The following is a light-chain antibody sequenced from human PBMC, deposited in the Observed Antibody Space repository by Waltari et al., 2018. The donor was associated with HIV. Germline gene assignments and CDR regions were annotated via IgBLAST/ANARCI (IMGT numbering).Light chain of an antibody. CDR2: GGN. V-gene: IGLV3-19*01. CDR3: HSRDTDGDHYV. J-gene: IGLJ1*01. Sequence: SSELTQDPVVSVALGQTIKIRCQGDSLRNFFANWYQHRPGQAPVLVVYGGNRRPSGIPARFSASNSGNTSSLIISNSQAVDEADYFCHSRDTDGDHYVFGGGT. CDR1: SLRNFF.